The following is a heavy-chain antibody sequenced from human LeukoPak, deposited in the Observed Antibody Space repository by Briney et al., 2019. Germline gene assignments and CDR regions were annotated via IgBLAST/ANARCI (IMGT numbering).Heavy chain of an antibody. J-gene: IGHJ4*02. Sequence: GGSLRLSCAASGFTFSNYAMSWVRQAPGKGLEWVSGISGSGGSTYYADSVKGRFTMSRDNSKNTLYLQMNSLRAEDTAMYYCAKNSGRNSFDYWGQPSMVSDSS. D-gene: IGHD1-26*01. CDR2: ISGSGGST. CDR1: GFTFSNYA. V-gene: IGHV3-23*01. CDR3: AKNSGRNSFDY.